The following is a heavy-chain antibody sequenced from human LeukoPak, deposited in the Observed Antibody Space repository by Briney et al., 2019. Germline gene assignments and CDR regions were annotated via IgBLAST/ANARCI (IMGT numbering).Heavy chain of an antibody. J-gene: IGHJ5*02. Sequence: ASVKVSCKASGYTFTSYGISWVRQAPGQGLEWMGWMNPNSGNTGYAQKFQGRVTITRNTSISTAYMELSSLRSEDTAVYYCARGEDWFDPWGQGTLVTVSS. CDR1: GYTFTSYG. V-gene: IGHV1-8*03. CDR2: MNPNSGNT. CDR3: ARGEDWFDP.